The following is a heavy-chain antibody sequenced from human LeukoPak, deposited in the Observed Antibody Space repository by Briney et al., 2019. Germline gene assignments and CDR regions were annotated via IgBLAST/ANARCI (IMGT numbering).Heavy chain of an antibody. CDR1: GFTFSSYW. CDR2: IKQDGSET. Sequence: GGSLRLSCAASGFTFSSYWMSWVRQAPGKGLECVANIKQDGSETYYVDSVKGRFTISRDNAKNSLYLQMNSLRAEDAAVYYCARDKVYGDSFFDYWGQGTLVTVSS. D-gene: IGHD4-17*01. CDR3: ARDKVYGDSFFDY. V-gene: IGHV3-7*04. J-gene: IGHJ4*02.